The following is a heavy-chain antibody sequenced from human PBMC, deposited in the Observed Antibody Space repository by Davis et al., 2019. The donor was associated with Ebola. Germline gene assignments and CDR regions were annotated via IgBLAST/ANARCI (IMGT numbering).Heavy chain of an antibody. Sequence: GESLKISCAASGLTFSSYSMTWVRQAPGKGLEWVSAISGTGASTYYADSVKGRFSISRDNSKNTVYLQMNSLRTEDTAVYYCARGIFVDVWGKGTTVTVSS. CDR1: GLTFSSYS. CDR2: ISGTGAST. J-gene: IGHJ6*04. CDR3: ARGIFVDV. V-gene: IGHV3-23*01. D-gene: IGHD3-3*01.